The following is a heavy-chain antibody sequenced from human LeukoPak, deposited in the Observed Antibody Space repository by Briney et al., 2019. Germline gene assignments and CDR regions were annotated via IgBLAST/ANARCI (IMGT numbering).Heavy chain of an antibody. CDR2: TYYGPKWYN. Sequence: SQTLSLTCALSGDSVSSNSAAWNWIRQSPSRGLEWLGRTYYGPKWYNDYGVSVKSRITINADTSKNQFSLQLNSVTPEDTAVYYCARGKWNHYGMDVWGQGTTVTVSS. D-gene: IGHD1-1*01. CDR3: ARGKWNHYGMDV. V-gene: IGHV6-1*01. J-gene: IGHJ6*02. CDR1: GDSVSSNSAA.